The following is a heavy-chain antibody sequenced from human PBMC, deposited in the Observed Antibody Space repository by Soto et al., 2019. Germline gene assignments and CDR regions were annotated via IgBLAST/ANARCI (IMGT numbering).Heavy chain of an antibody. D-gene: IGHD6-13*01. CDR3: AREGGYSTTTDY. CDR1: GGSISSGGYY. CDR2: IYHSGTT. V-gene: IGHV4-31*03. Sequence: QVQLQESGPGLVKPSQTLSLTCTVSGGSISSGGYYWSWIRQHPGKGLEWIGSIYHSGTTYYNPSLKSRVTISVDTSKNQFSLKVSSVTGADTAVYYCAREGGYSTTTDYWGQGTLVTVSS. J-gene: IGHJ4*02.